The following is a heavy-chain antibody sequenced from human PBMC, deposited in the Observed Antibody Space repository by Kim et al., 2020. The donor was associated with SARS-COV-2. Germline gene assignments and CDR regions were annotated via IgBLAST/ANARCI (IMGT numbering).Heavy chain of an antibody. Sequence: GGSLRLSCAASGFTFSSYAMSWVRQAPGKGLEWVPAISGSGGSTYYADSGKGRFTISRDNSKNTRYLQMNSLRAEDTAVYYCAKEVSYSSFDYWGQGTLVTVSS. CDR1: GFTFSSYA. CDR2: ISGSGGST. J-gene: IGHJ4*02. D-gene: IGHD6-19*01. CDR3: AKEVSYSSFDY. V-gene: IGHV3-23*01.